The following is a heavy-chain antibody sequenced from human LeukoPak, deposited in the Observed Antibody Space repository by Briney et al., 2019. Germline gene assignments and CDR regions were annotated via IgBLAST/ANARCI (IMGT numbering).Heavy chain of an antibody. CDR2: IWYDGSNK. Sequence: SGRSLRLSCAASGFTFSSYGMHWVRQAPGKGLEWVAVIWYDGSNKYYADSVKGRFTISRDNSKNTLYLQMNSLRAEDTAVYYCARDQVDGSGNYGVDVWGKGTTVTVSS. CDR1: GFTFSSYG. D-gene: IGHD3-10*01. J-gene: IGHJ6*04. CDR3: ARDQVDGSGNYGVDV. V-gene: IGHV3-33*01.